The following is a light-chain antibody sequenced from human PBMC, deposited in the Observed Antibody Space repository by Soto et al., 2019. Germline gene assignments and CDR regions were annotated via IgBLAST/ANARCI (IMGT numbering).Light chain of an antibody. Sequence: IVLKQSPGTMSLSPGERGTLSCRASQSVSSSYLAWYQQKPGQAPRLLIYDASNRATGIPARFSGSGSGTDFTLTISRMEPEGFAVYYCQQYGSSGTFGQGTKVDI. CDR1: QSVSSSY. V-gene: IGKV3-20*01. CDR2: DAS. CDR3: QQYGSSGT. J-gene: IGKJ1*01.